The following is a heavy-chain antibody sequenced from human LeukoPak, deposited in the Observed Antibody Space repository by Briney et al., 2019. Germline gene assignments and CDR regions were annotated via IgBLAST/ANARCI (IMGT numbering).Heavy chain of an antibody. Sequence: ASVKVSCKASGYTFTSYGISWVRQAPGQGLEWLGGIMPLFGTAGYAQKFQGRVTITKDESTRTVYLELTSLTSDDTAVYYCARDVHGDYGSGWFDPWGQGTLVSVSS. CDR1: GYTFTSYG. V-gene: IGHV1-69*05. D-gene: IGHD4-17*01. CDR2: IMPLFGTA. J-gene: IGHJ5*02. CDR3: ARDVHGDYGSGWFDP.